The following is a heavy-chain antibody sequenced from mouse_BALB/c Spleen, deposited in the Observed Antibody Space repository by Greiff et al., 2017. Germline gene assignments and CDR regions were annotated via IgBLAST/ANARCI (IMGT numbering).Heavy chain of an antibody. CDR3: ARGTTATVFDY. CDR2: IDPANGNT. D-gene: IGHD1-2*01. V-gene: IGHV14-3*02. Sequence: VQLKESGAELVKPGASVKLSCTASGFNIKDTYMHWVKQRPEQGLEWIGRIDPANGNTKYDPKFQGKATITADTSSNTAYLQLSSLTSEDTAVYYCARGTTATVFDYWGQGTTLTVSS. CDR1: GFNIKDTY. J-gene: IGHJ2*01.